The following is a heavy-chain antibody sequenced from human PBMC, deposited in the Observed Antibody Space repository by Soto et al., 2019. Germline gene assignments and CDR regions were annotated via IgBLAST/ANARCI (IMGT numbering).Heavy chain of an antibody. J-gene: IGHJ4*02. CDR3: ARHLSYGSFDY. V-gene: IGHV4-4*02. CDR1: SGSISSRKW. Sequence: SETLSLTCAVFSGSISSRKWWTWVRQSPGKGLEWIGEIYHSGSTNYNPSLKSRVTISIDKSNNQFSLKLSSVTAADTAVYYCARHLSYGSFDYWGQGTLVTV. D-gene: IGHD1-26*01. CDR2: IYHSGST.